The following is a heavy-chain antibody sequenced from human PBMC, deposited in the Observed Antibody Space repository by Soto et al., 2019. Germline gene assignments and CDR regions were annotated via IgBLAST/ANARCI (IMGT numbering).Heavy chain of an antibody. CDR2: IIPILGIA. D-gene: IGHD2-21*02. V-gene: IGHV1-69*08. J-gene: IGHJ6*02. CDR1: GGTFSSYT. Sequence: QVQLVQSGAAVKKPGSSVKVSCKASGGTFSSYTISWVRQAPGHGLEWMGRIIPILGIANSAQKFQGRVTITADKSTSTVYMELSSLSSEDRAVFYCARDYATGSGPTMVVTGGMDVWGQGTTVTVSS. CDR3: ARDYATGSGPTMVVTGGMDV.